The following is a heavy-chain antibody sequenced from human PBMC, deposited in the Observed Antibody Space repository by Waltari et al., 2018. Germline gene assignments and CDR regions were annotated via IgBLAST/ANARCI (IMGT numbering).Heavy chain of an antibody. V-gene: IGHV1-69*12. CDR3: ARDGGDITTHYYHMDV. J-gene: IGHJ6*03. CDR1: SSHG. CDR2: IIPIFGAP. D-gene: IGHD3-16*01. Sequence: QVQLEQSGAEVRKPGSSVKVSCKASSSHGLSWVRQAPGQGLEWMGGIIPIFGAPNYAQRFKDRLTIIADESTSTAYMELSRLTKDDTAVYYCARDGGDITTHYYHMDVWDKWTTVTVSS.